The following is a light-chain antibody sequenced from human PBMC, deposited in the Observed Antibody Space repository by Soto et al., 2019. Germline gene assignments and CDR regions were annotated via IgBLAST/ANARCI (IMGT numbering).Light chain of an antibody. Sequence: EIVMTHSPATLSVSPWEIASLSYRASQSIRSFLAWYQHKPGQAPRLLIYDASNRATGIPARFSGSGSGTDFTLTISSLEPEDFAVYYCQQRSNWPPALSFGGGTKVDIK. CDR2: DAS. CDR1: QSIRSF. J-gene: IGKJ4*01. CDR3: QQRSNWPPALS. V-gene: IGKV3-11*01.